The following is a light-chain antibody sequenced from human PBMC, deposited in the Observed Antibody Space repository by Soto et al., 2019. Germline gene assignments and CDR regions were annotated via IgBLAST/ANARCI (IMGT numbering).Light chain of an antibody. CDR1: QSLVYSDGNTY. J-gene: IGKJ4*01. Sequence: DVVMTQSPLSLPVTLGQPASISCRSSQSLVYSDGNTYLNWFQERPDQSPRHLIFKVSNRDSGVPDRFRDRGSRTDFTLKTNRVEAEDVTVYYCKQATHGTLTFGGGNKLKIK. V-gene: IGKV2-30*01. CDR2: KVS. CDR3: KQATHGTLT.